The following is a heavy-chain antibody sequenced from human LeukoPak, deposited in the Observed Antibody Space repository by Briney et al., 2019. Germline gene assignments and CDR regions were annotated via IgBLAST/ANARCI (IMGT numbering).Heavy chain of an antibody. CDR1: GGSISSYY. Sequence: SETLSLTCTVSGGSISSYYWSWIRQPPGKGLEWIGYIYYSGSTNYNPSLKSRVTISVDTSKNQFSLKLTSVTAADTAVYYCARDRGSSGWNDYWGQGTLVTVSS. D-gene: IGHD6-19*01. CDR2: IYYSGST. J-gene: IGHJ4*02. V-gene: IGHV4-59*12. CDR3: ARDRGSSGWNDY.